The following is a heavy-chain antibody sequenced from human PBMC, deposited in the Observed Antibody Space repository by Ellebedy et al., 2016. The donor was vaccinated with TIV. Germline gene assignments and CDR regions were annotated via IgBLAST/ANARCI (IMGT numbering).Heavy chain of an antibody. Sequence: AASVKVSCKASGYTFSRFGISWVRQAPGQGLEWMGWISTYNGNTNYAQKLQGRVTMTTDTSTSTAYMELRSLRSDDTAVYYCAREIRGVTPFDPWGQGTLVTVSS. CDR3: AREIRGVTPFDP. CDR2: ISTYNGNT. V-gene: IGHV1-18*01. J-gene: IGHJ5*02. CDR1: GYTFSRFG. D-gene: IGHD3-10*01.